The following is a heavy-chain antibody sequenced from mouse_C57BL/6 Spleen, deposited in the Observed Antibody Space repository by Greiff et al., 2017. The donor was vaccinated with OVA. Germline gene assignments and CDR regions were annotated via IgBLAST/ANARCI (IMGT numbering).Heavy chain of an antibody. Sequence: DVKLQESGPGMVKPSQSLSLTCTVTGYSITSGYDWHWIRHFPGNKLEWMGYISYSGSTNYNPSLKSRISITHDTSKNHFFLKLNSVTTEDTATHYCAREGPLYHYFDYWGQGTTLTVSS. CDR3: AREGPLYHYFDY. J-gene: IGHJ2*01. CDR1: GYSITSGYD. CDR2: ISYSGST. D-gene: IGHD2-1*01. V-gene: IGHV3-1*01.